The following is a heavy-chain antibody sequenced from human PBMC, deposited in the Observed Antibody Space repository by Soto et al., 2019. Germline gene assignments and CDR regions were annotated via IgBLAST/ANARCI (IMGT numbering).Heavy chain of an antibody. CDR2: INPNSGGT. J-gene: IGHJ5*02. CDR3: ARAGYCTNGVCYPNWFDP. CDR1: GYPLSAWY. V-gene: IGHV1-2*02. D-gene: IGHD2-8*01. Sequence: VSLEVASVVSGYPLSAWYWQLEPQAASLGGEWMGWINPNSGGTNYAQKFQSRVTMTRDTSISTAYMELSRLRSDDTAVYYCARAGYCTNGVCYPNWFDPWGQGTLVTVSS.